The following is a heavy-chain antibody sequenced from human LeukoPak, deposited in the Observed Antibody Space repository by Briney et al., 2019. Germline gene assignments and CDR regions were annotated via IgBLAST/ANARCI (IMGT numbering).Heavy chain of an antibody. D-gene: IGHD6-6*01. V-gene: IGHV3-7*01. Sequence: GGSLRLSCAASGFIFSNYGMSWVRQAPGKGLEWVANIKQDGSEKYYVDSLKGRFTISRDNAKNSLYLQMNSLRVEDTAVYYCARGGNSSWDYWGQGALVTVSS. CDR3: ARGGNSSWDY. CDR2: IKQDGSEK. CDR1: GFIFSNYG. J-gene: IGHJ4*02.